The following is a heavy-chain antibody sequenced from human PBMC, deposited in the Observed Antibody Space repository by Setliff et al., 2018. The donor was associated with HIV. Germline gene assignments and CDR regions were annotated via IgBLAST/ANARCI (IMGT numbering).Heavy chain of an antibody. Sequence: GSLRLSCAASGFTFSNAWMSWVRQAPGKGLEWVGSIYYSGSTNYNPSLKSRVTISVDTSRNQFSLKLSSVTAADTAVYFCARGAPYDYVWGSYRHFDYWGQGTLVTVSS. CDR1: GFTFSNAW. CDR2: IYYSGST. D-gene: IGHD3-16*02. J-gene: IGHJ4*02. CDR3: ARGAPYDYVWGSYRHFDY. V-gene: IGHV4-59*01.